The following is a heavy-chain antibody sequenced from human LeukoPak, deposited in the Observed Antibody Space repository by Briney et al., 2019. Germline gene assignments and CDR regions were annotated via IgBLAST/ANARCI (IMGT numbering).Heavy chain of an antibody. CDR2: INPNSGGT. Sequence: RASVKVSCKDSGYTFTGYYMHWVRQAPGQGLEWMGWINPNSGGTNYAQKFQGRVTMTRDTSISTAYMELSRLRSDDTAVYYCARDRGSGWLGNWFDPWGQGTLVTVSS. V-gene: IGHV1-2*02. D-gene: IGHD6-19*01. CDR3: ARDRGSGWLGNWFDP. CDR1: GYTFTGYY. J-gene: IGHJ5*02.